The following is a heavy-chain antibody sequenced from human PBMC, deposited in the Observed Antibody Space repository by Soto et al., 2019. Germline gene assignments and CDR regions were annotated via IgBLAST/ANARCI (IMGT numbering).Heavy chain of an antibody. CDR1: GYTFTDAY. CDR2: INPKNGGT. D-gene: IGHD1-7*01. J-gene: IGHJ4*02. Sequence: QVRLVQSGAEVTKPGASVKVTCKPSGYTFTDAYIHWVRQAPGQGLEWLGWINPKNGGTNYAQKFQGTVTMTTDTSSSTAVMELSSLNSNDTAVHYCAREEGTERDFWGQGTLVTVSS. CDR3: AREEGTERDF. V-gene: IGHV1-2*02.